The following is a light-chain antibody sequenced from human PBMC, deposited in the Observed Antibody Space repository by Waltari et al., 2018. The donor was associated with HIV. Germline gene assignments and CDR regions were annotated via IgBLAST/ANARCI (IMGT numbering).Light chain of an antibody. CDR2: EVT. V-gene: IGLV2-8*01. CDR3: ISYAGSNTFA. CDR1: SSDVGGYNY. J-gene: IGLJ2*01. Sequence: QSALTQPPSASGSPGQSVTISCTGTSSDVGGYNYVSWYQQHPGKAPKLIIFEVTKRPSGVPDRFSGSKSGNTASLTVSDYCISYAGSNTFALGAGTKLTVL.